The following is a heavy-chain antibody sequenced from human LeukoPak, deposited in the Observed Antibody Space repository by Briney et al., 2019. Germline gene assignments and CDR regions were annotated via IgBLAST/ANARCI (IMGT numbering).Heavy chain of an antibody. D-gene: IGHD3-9*01. V-gene: IGHV3-30*18. CDR2: ISYEGSTK. CDR3: AKKGGTLTAYSHFDY. CDR1: GFTFSSYE. Sequence: GGSLRLSCAASGFTFSSYEMNWVRQAPGKGLEWVAVISYEGSTKFYTDSVRGRFTIARDNSKNVVYLQMNSLRVEDTAVYYCAKKGGTLTAYSHFDYWGQGTLVTVSS. J-gene: IGHJ4*02.